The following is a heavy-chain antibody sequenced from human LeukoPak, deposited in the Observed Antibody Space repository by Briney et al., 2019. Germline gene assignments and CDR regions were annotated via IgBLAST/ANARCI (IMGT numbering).Heavy chain of an antibody. CDR3: ANLDSGDYHLDY. J-gene: IGHJ4*02. CDR2: ISGSGGST. V-gene: IGHV3-23*01. Sequence: GGSLRLSCAASGFTFNTYAMNWVRQAPGKGLEWVSAISGSGGSTYYADSVKGRFTISRDNSKNTLYLQMNSLRAEDTAVYYCANLDSGDYHLDYWGQGTLVTVSS. D-gene: IGHD4-17*01. CDR1: GFTFNTYA.